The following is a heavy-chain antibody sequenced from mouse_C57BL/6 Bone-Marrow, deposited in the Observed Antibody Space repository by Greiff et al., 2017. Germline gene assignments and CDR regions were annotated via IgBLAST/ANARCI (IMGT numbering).Heavy chain of an antibody. D-gene: IGHD1-1*01. CDR3: ARSHSYGSSYPWYFDV. CDR2: IHPNSGST. V-gene: IGHV1-64*01. Sequence: QVQLQQPGAELVKPGASVKLSCKASGYTFTSYWMHWVKQRPGQGLEWIGMIHPNSGSTNYNEKFQSKATLTVDKSSSTAYMQLSTLTSEDSAVYYCARSHSYGSSYPWYFDVWGTGTTVTVSA. J-gene: IGHJ1*03. CDR1: GYTFTSYW.